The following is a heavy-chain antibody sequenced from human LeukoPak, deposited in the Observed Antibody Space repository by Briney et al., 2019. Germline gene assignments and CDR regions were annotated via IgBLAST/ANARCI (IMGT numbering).Heavy chain of an antibody. CDR3: ASAEFGTSYWYFDL. CDR1: GYTFTSYA. Sequence: GASVKVSCKASGYTFTSYAMNWVRQAPGQGLEWMGWINTNTGNPTYAQGFTGRFVFSLDTSVSTAYLQISSLKAEDTAVYYCASAEFGTSYWYFDLWGRGTLVTVSS. D-gene: IGHD3-10*01. CDR2: INTNTGNP. J-gene: IGHJ2*01. V-gene: IGHV7-4-1*02.